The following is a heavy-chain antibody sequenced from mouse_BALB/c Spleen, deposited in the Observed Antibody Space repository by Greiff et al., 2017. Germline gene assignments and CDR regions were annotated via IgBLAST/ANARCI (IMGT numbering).Heavy chain of an antibody. CDR3: ARLYYDSYFDY. V-gene: IGHV5-9-3*01. CDR2: ISSGGSYT. CDR1: GFTFSSYA. D-gene: IGHD2-4*01. Sequence: EVQGVESGGGLVKPGGSLKLSCAASGFTFSSYAMSWVRQTPEKRLEWVATISSGGSYTYYPDSVKGRFTISRDNAKNTLYLQMSSLRSEDTAMYYCARLYYDSYFDYWGQGTTLTVSS. J-gene: IGHJ2*01.